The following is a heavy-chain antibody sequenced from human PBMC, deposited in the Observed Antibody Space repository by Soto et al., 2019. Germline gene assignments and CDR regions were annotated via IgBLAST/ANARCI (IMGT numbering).Heavy chain of an antibody. CDR1: GYAFNNFG. D-gene: IGHD3-3*02. CDR2: IFAYNGQR. V-gene: IGHV1-18*01. CDR3: ARVAANTISGGDGIRGREDA. J-gene: IGHJ5*02. Sequence: QVQLVQSGAEVKKPGASVRVSCKTSGYAFNNFGISWVRQAPGQGLELLGWIFAYNGQRNYPQRFQDRVNMTTDTSTGTASMELRSLRYDDPAVYYCARVAANTISGGDGIRGREDAWGQGTQITVSS.